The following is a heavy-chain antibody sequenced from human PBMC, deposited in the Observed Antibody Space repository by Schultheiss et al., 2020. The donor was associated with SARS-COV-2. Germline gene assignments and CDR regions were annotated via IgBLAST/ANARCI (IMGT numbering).Heavy chain of an antibody. CDR2: ISSSSSTI. Sequence: GGSLRLSCAASGFTFSSYSMNWVRQAPGKGLEWVSYISSSSSTIYYADSVKGRFTISRDNAKNSLYLQMNSLRDEDTAVYYCAREATGTYYYYYMDVGAKGPRSPSP. V-gene: IGHV3-48*02. CDR1: GFTFSSYS. CDR3: AREATGTYYYYYMDV. D-gene: IGHD1-1*01. J-gene: IGHJ6*03.